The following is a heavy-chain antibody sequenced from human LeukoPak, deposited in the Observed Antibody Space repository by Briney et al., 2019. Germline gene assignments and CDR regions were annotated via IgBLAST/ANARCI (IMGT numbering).Heavy chain of an antibody. CDR3: IREVQVRASASLGL. J-gene: IGHJ4*01. V-gene: IGHV3-30*04. CDR2: ISYDGSNK. D-gene: IGHD3-16*01. Sequence: GRSLRLSCAASGFTFSSYAMHWVRQAPGKGLEWVAVISYDGSNKYYADSVKGRFTISRDNSKNTLYLQMNSLRVEDTAVYYCIREVQVRASASLGLWGQGTLVTVSS. CDR1: GFTFSSYA.